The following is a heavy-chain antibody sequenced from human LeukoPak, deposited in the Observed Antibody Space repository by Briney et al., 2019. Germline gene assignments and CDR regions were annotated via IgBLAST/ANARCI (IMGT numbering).Heavy chain of an antibody. V-gene: IGHV4-34*01. D-gene: IGHD7-27*01. CDR3: ARAPLGYYFDY. CDR1: GGSFSVYY. CDR2: INHSGST. J-gene: IGHJ4*02. Sequence: ASETLSLTCAVYGGSFSVYYWSWIRQPPGKGLEWIGEINHSGSTNYNPSLKSRVTISVDTSKNQFSLKLSSVTAADTAVYYCARAPLGYYFDYWGQGTLVTVSS.